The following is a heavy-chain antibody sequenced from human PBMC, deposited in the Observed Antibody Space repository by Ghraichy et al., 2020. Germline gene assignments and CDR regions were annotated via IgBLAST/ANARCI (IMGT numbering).Heavy chain of an antibody. D-gene: IGHD6-19*01. Sequence: GESLNISCAASGFTVSSTYMTWVRQAPGKGLVWVSLVARCGTTFYADSVKGRFTITRDNSRNTLYLQMNSLSTEDTAVYYCARGIRRAVAGSTYYYGLDVWSQVTTVTVSS. CDR3: ARGIRRAVAGSTYYYGLDV. V-gene: IGHV3-53*01. CDR1: GFTVSSTY. CDR2: VARCGTT. J-gene: IGHJ6*02.